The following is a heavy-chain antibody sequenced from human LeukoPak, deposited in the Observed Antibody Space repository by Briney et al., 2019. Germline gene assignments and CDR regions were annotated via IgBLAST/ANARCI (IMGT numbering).Heavy chain of an antibody. Sequence: GGSLRLSCAASGFTFTDSYMTWVRQAPGKGLEWLSYISGSGDDTNYADSVKGRFTISRDNAKNSLYLQMNSLRAEDTAVYYCARDGGVVVPAATDYWGQGTLVTVSS. CDR2: ISGSGDDT. CDR1: GFTFTDSY. CDR3: ARDGGVVVPAATDY. D-gene: IGHD2-2*01. V-gene: IGHV3-11*06. J-gene: IGHJ4*02.